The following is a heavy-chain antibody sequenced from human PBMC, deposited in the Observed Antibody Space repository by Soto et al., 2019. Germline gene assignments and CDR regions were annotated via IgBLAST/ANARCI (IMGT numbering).Heavy chain of an antibody. Sequence: ASVKVSCKASGYTFTSYAMHWVRQAPGQRLEWMGWINAGNGHTRYSQKFQGRVTITRDTSASTAYMELTSLRSEDTAVYYCARSSVFYYVDYGGQGTLVTVSS. J-gene: IGHJ4*02. CDR1: GYTFTSYA. CDR3: ARSSVFYYVDY. V-gene: IGHV1-3*01. D-gene: IGHD3-22*01. CDR2: INAGNGHT.